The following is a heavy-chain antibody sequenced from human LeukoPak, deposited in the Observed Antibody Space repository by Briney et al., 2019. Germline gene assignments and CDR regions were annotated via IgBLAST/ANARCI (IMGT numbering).Heavy chain of an antibody. J-gene: IGHJ6*03. CDR3: ARTYSSSPYYYYYYMDV. Sequence: SRVTMSVDTSKNQFSLKLSSVTAADTAVYYCARTYSSSPYYYYYYMDVWGKGTTVTISS. D-gene: IGHD6-13*01. V-gene: IGHV4-4*06.